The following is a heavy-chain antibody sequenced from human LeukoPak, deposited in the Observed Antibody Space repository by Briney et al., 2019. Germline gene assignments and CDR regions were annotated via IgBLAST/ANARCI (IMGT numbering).Heavy chain of an antibody. CDR2: INHNGNVN. Sequence: GGSLRLSCAASGFTFSSYWMNWARQAPGKGLEWVASINHNGNVNYYVDSVKGRFTISRDNAKNALYLQMSNLRAADTAVYFWARGGGLDVWGQGATVTVSS. J-gene: IGHJ6*02. D-gene: IGHD3-16*01. CDR1: GFTFSSYW. V-gene: IGHV3-7*03. CDR3: ARGGGLDV.